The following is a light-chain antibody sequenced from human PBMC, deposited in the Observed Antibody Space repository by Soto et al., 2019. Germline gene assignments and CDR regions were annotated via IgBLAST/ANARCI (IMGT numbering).Light chain of an antibody. CDR3: QQYNSYSLT. J-gene: IGKJ1*01. V-gene: IGKV1-5*01. CDR2: DAS. Sequence: DLHMTQSPSYLSASVSATVTITCQASQNNGMYLNWYQEKPGKAPKLLICDASSLESGVPSRFSGSGSGTEFTLTISSLQPDDFATYYCQQYNSYSLTFGQGTKVDIK. CDR1: QNNGMY.